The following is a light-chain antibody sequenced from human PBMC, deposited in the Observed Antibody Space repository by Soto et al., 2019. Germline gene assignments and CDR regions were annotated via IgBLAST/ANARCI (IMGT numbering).Light chain of an antibody. J-gene: IGKJ1*01. CDR1: QSLLHSNGYNY. CDR3: QQYGSSSWT. V-gene: IGKV2-28*01. CDR2: LAS. Sequence: EIVMTQSPLSLSVTPGEPASISCRASQSLLHSNGYNYLDWYVQKPGQSPQLLINLASNRASGVPDNFSGSGTGTEFTLTISRLEPEDFAVYYCQQYGSSSWTCGQGTKWIS.